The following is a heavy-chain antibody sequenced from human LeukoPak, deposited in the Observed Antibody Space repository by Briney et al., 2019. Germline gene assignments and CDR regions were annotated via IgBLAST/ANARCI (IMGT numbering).Heavy chain of an antibody. D-gene: IGHD2-2*02. V-gene: IGHV4-39*07. CDR3: ARGKGTAATPGP. J-gene: IGHJ5*02. Sequence: PSETLSLTCSVSGASISSGSNYWGWIRQPPGKTLEWIGSIYYSGSTYYNPSLKSRVTISVDTSKNQFSLKLSSVTAADTAVYYCARGKGTAATPGPWGQGTLVTVSS. CDR1: GASISSGSNY. CDR2: IYYSGST.